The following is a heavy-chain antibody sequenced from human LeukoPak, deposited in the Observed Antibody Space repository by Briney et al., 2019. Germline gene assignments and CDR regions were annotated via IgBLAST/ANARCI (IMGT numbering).Heavy chain of an antibody. CDR2: IYYTGST. V-gene: IGHV4-39*01. J-gene: IGHJ4*02. Sequence: SETLSLTCTVSGGSISSSTYYWVWIRQPPGKGLEWSGSIYYTGSTYYNPSLKSRVTISVDASKNQFSLKLSSVTATDRAVYYCASSPGGYCSSASCYTGGMFDYWGQGSLVTVSS. CDR1: GGSISSSTYY. D-gene: IGHD2-2*02. CDR3: ASSPGGYCSSASCYTGGMFDY.